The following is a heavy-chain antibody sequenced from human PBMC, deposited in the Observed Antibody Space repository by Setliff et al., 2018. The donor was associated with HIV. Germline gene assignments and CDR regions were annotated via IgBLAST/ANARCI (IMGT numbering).Heavy chain of an antibody. D-gene: IGHD2-8*02. Sequence: PGESLKISCVASGFSVSFNYMNWVRQAPGKGLEWVAIISYDGSNRYYAESVKGRFTISRDNSKNTLYLEMNSLRAEDTAVYYCAKDLKTKYCVGGACYPLDSWGQGILVTVSS. CDR2: ISYDGSNR. CDR1: GFSVSFNY. V-gene: IGHV3-30*18. CDR3: AKDLKTKYCVGGACYPLDS. J-gene: IGHJ4*02.